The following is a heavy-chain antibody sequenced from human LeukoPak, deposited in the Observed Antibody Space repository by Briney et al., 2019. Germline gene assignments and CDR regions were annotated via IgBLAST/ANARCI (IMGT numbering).Heavy chain of an antibody. J-gene: IGHJ5*02. D-gene: IGHD6-13*01. Sequence: SETLSLTCAVYGGSFSGYYWSWIRQPPGKGLEWIGEINHSGSTNYNPSLKSRVTISVDTSKNQFSLKLSSVTAADTAVYYCARAAAGTFWFDPWGQGTLVTVSS. CDR1: GGSFSGYY. CDR3: ARAAAGTFWFDP. CDR2: INHSGST. V-gene: IGHV4-34*01.